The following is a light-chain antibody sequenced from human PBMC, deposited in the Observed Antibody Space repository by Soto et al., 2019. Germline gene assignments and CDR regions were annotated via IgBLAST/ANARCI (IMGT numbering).Light chain of an antibody. J-gene: IGLJ3*02. V-gene: IGLV1-40*01. CDR1: SSNIGAGYD. CDR3: QSFGGSLSGWV. CDR2: GNI. Sequence: QSVLTQPPSVSGAPGQRVTISCTGSSSNIGAGYDVHWYQQLPGTAPKLLIYGNINRPSGVPDRFSGSKSGTSASLAITGLQAEDEADYYCQSFGGSLSGWVFGGGTKLTVL.